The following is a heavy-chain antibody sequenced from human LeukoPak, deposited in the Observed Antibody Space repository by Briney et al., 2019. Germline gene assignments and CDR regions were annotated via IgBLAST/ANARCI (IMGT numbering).Heavy chain of an antibody. CDR3: ASYGGDATPFDY. Sequence: PGGSLRLSCAASGFTFSSYSMKWVRQAPGKGREWVSSISSSSSYISYEDSVKGPSPTSRDKAKNSLYLQMNSLRAEDTAVYYCASYGGDATPFDYWGQGTLVTVSS. CDR1: GFTFSSYS. D-gene: IGHD3-10*01. CDR2: ISSSSSYI. V-gene: IGHV3-21*01. J-gene: IGHJ4*02.